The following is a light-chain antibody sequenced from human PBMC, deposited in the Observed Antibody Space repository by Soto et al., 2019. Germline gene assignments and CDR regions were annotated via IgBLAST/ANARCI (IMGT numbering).Light chain of an antibody. J-gene: IGLJ3*02. CDR1: SSDVGGYNY. CDR2: EVS. Sequence: QSVLTQPASVSGSPGQSITISCTGTSSDVGGYNYVSWYQQYPGKAPKLIIYEVSNRPSGVSDRFSASKSGNTASLTISGLQAEDESDYYCSSYTSTTNGVFGGGTKVTVL. CDR3: SSYTSTTNGV. V-gene: IGLV2-14*01.